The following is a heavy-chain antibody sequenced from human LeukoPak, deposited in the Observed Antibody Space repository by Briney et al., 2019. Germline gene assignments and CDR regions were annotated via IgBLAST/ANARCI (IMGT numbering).Heavy chain of an antibody. Sequence: SETLSLTCAVSGYSISSGYFWVRIRQPPGKGLEWIGSIYHTGATYYNPSLKSRVTISVDTSRKQNSLKLSSVTAADSAVYYCAYSSGYQQHWGQGTLVTVSS. J-gene: IGHJ1*01. V-gene: IGHV4-38-2*01. CDR1: GYSISSGYF. CDR3: AYSSGYQQH. CDR2: IYHTGAT. D-gene: IGHD3-22*01.